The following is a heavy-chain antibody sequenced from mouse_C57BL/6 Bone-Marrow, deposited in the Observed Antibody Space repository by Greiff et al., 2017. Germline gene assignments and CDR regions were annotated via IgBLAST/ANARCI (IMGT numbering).Heavy chain of an antibody. D-gene: IGHD1-1*01. CDR2: IFPNSGSN. V-gene: IGHV1-64*01. J-gene: IGHJ4*01. Sequence: VQLQQPGAELVKPGASVTLSCKASGYTFTSYWMHWVKQRPGQGLEWIGMIFPNSGSNNYNEKFKSKATLTVDKSSSTAYMQLSSLTSENSAVDYCAKWYYGNMDYWGQGTSVTDSS. CDR1: GYTFTSYW. CDR3: AKWYYGNMDY.